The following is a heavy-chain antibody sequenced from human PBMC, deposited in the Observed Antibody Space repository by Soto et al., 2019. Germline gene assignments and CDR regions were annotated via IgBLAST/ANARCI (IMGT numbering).Heavy chain of an antibody. V-gene: IGHV3-23*01. J-gene: IGHJ4*02. D-gene: IGHD3-22*01. CDR3: AKDRYDSSGYYIRFDY. CDR1: GFTFSSYA. CDR2: ISGSGGST. Sequence: PGGSLRLSCAASGFTFSSYAMSWVRQAPGKGLEWVSAISGSGGSTYYADSVKGRFTISRDNSKNTLYLQMNSLRAEDTAVYYCAKDRYDSSGYYIRFDYWGQGTLVTVSS.